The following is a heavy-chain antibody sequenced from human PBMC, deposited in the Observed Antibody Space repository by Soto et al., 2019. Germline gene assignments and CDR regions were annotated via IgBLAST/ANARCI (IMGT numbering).Heavy chain of an antibody. CDR3: ANEVYGAARGAMDV. J-gene: IGHJ6*02. CDR1: GFTFSNNV. D-gene: IGHD2-8*01. V-gene: IGHV3-23*01. Sequence: EVQLLESGGGLVQPGGSLRLSCAASGFTFSNNVMSWVRQAPGKGLEWVSGINDNGGDTYYADSVKGRCTISRDNSKNTLYLQMNSLRAEDTAVYYCANEVYGAARGAMDVWGQGTTVTVSS. CDR2: INDNGGDT.